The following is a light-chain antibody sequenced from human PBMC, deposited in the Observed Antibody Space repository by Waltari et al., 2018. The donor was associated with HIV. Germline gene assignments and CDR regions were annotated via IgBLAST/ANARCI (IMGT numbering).Light chain of an antibody. Sequence: QYVLTQPPSASGTPGQTVTISCSGSSSNIGNDNVSWYQQLPGMTPKLLIYKNYQRPSGVPDRFAGSKSGTSASLAIGGLRSEDEADYYCVGWDGSLSGYVFGAGTTVTVL. CDR2: KNY. CDR3: VGWDGSLSGYV. CDR1: SSNIGNDN. J-gene: IGLJ1*01. V-gene: IGLV1-47*01.